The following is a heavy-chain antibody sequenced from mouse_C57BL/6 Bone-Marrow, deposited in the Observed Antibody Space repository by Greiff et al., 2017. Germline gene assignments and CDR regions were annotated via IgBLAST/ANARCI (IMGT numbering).Heavy chain of an antibody. CDR2: INPNNGGT. CDR1: GYTFTDYN. V-gene: IGHV1-18*01. J-gene: IGHJ4*01. Sequence: EVQLQQSGPELVKPGASVKIPCKASGYTFTDYNMDWVKQSHGKSLEWIGDINPNNGGTTYNQKFKGKATLTVDQSSSTAYMELRSLTSEDTAVYYCARRTYYYAMDYWGQGTSVTVSS. CDR3: ARRTYYYAMDY.